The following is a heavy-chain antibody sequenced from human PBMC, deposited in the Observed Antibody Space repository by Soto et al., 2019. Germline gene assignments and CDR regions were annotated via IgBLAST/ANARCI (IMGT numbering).Heavy chain of an antibody. V-gene: IGHV3-48*02. CDR2: ISSSSSTI. CDR3: EREGMYYDFWIEQFADAFDI. J-gene: IGHJ3*02. D-gene: IGHD3-3*01. Sequence: GGSLRLSWAASGFTFSSYSMNWVRQAPGKGLEWVSYISSSSSTIYYADSVKGRFTISRDNAKNSLYLQMNSLREEDTAVYYCEREGMYYDFWIEQFADAFDIWGQGTMVTVSS. CDR1: GFTFSSYS.